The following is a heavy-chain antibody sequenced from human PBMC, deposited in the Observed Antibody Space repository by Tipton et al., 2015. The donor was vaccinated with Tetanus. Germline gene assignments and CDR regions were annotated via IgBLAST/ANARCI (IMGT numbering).Heavy chain of an antibody. CDR1: GGSISSGDHQ. Sequence: TLSLTCTVSGGSISSGDHQWNWIRQPPGKGLEWLAYISPSGRTNSNYSLKSLITISQDKSKNQFSLKLTSVTAADTAVYYCARANYAFPNKGPFDFWGQGILVLVSS. D-gene: IGHD3-3*01. CDR3: ARANYAFPNKGPFDF. CDR2: ISPSGRT. J-gene: IGHJ4*02. V-gene: IGHV4-61*08.